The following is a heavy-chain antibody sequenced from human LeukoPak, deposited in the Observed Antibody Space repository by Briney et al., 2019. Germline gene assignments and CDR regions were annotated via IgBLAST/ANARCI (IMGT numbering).Heavy chain of an antibody. Sequence: GGSLRLSCVASGFAFSSSWMAWVRQAPGKGLEGVANTNPDGSTRNYVGSVRGRFTISRDNAKNSLYLQMNSLRVDDTAVYYCARDSGYSAFDYWGQGTLVTVSS. CDR1: GFAFSSSW. V-gene: IGHV3-7*05. CDR3: ARDSGYSAFDY. CDR2: TNPDGSTR. J-gene: IGHJ4*02. D-gene: IGHD5-12*01.